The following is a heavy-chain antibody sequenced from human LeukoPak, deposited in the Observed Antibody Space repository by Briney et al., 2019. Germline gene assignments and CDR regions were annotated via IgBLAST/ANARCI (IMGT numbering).Heavy chain of an antibody. CDR2: INHSGST. CDR3: ARAGYCSSTSCSHRGYYYGMDV. CDR1: GFTVSSNY. V-gene: IGHV4-34*01. J-gene: IGHJ6*02. D-gene: IGHD2-2*01. Sequence: PGGSLRLSCAASGFTVSSNYMSWVRQPPGKGLEWIGEINHSGSTNYNPSLKSRVTISVDTSKNQFSLKLSSVTAADTAVYYCARAGYCSSTSCSHRGYYYGMDVWGQGTTVTVS.